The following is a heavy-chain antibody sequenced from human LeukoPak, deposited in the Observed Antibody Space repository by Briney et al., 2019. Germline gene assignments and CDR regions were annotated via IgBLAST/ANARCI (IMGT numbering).Heavy chain of an antibody. CDR3: ARVGYYDSSGISINFQY. CDR1: GFTFDDYG. J-gene: IGHJ4*02. D-gene: IGHD3-22*01. CDR2: INWNGGST. V-gene: IGHV3-20*04. Sequence: GGSLRLSCAASGFTFDDYGMSWVRQAPGKGLEWVSGINWNGGSTGYADSVKGRFTISRDNAKNSLYLQMNSLRAEDTALYYCARVGYYDSSGISINFQYWGQGTLVTVSS.